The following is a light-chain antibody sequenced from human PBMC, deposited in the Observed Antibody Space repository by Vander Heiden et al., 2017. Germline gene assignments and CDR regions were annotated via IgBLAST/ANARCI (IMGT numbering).Light chain of an antibody. J-gene: IGKJ2*01. Sequence: IVLTTSPDSLAVPRGERATINCKSSQSVLHNSNNKNYLAWYQQKPGQPPKLLIYWASTRESGVPDRFSGSGSGTDFTLTVSSLQAEDVAVYYCQQYYTTPPYTFGQGTKLEIK. CDR3: QQYYTTPPYT. CDR2: WAS. V-gene: IGKV4-1*01. CDR1: QSVLHNSNNKNY.